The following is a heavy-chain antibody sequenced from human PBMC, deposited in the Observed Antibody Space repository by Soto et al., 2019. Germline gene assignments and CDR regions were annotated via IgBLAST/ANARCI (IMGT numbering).Heavy chain of an antibody. Sequence: EVQLVESGGGLVKPGGSLRLSCAASGFTFSSYSMNWVRQAPGKGLEWVSSISSSSSYIYYAHSVKGRFTISRDNAKNSLYLQMNSLRAEDTDVYYCARDQPGYSYGYGLGYWGQGTLVTVSS. CDR1: GFTFSSYS. D-gene: IGHD5-18*01. CDR3: ARDQPGYSYGYGLGY. V-gene: IGHV3-21*01. CDR2: ISSSSSYI. J-gene: IGHJ4*02.